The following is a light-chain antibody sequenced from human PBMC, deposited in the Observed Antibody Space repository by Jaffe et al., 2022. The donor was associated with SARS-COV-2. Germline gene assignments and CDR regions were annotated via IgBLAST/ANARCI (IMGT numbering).Light chain of an antibody. V-gene: IGLV1-44*01. Sequence: QSVLTQPPSASGTPGQRVTISCSGSSSNIGSNTVNWYKQLPGTAPKLRIYSNNQRPSGVPDRFSGSKSGTSASLAISGLQSEDEADYYCAAWDDSLNGYVFGTGTKVTVL. CDR3: AAWDDSLNGYV. CDR2: SNN. J-gene: IGLJ1*01. CDR1: SSNIGSNT.